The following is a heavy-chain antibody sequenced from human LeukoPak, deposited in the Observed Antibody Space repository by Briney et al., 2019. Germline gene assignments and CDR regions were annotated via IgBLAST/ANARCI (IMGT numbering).Heavy chain of an antibody. CDR3: ARGVDYYGV. CDR1: GGSINNYY. J-gene: IGHJ4*02. CDR2: IYYSGST. D-gene: IGHD3-10*01. V-gene: IGHV4-59*12. Sequence: SETLSLTCTVSGGSINNYYWSWIRQPPGKGLEWIGYIYYSGSTNYNPSLKSRVTISVDTSKNQFSLKLSSVTAADTAVYYCARGVDYYGVWGQGTLVTVSS.